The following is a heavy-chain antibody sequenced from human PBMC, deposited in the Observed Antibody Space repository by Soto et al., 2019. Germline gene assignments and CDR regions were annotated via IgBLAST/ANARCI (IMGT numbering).Heavy chain of an antibody. D-gene: IGHD3-22*01. Sequence: QVQLVESGGGVVQPGRSLRLSCAASGFTFSSYAMHWVRQAPGKGLEWVAVISCAGTNNYADSVKGRFTISRDTSKNTLYLQTNSPRAADTAVYYCASGWDSSGYYAVGRYWGKGTMVTVSS. CDR2: ISCAGTN. CDR3: ASGWDSSGYYAVGRY. V-gene: IGHV3-30-3*01. CDR1: GFTFSSYA. J-gene: IGHJ4*02.